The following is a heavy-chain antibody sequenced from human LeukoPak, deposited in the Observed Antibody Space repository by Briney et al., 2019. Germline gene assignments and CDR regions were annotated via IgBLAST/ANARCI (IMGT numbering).Heavy chain of an antibody. V-gene: IGHV4-59*12. Sequence: SETLSLTCTVSGGSISSYYWSWIRQPPGKGLEWIGYIYYSGSTTYNPSLKSRVTISVDTSKNQFSLKLSSVTAADTAVYYCARDAKERFLEWLLAYDAFDIWGQGTMVTVSS. CDR1: GGSISSYY. CDR2: IYYSGST. J-gene: IGHJ3*02. CDR3: ARDAKERFLEWLLAYDAFDI. D-gene: IGHD3-3*01.